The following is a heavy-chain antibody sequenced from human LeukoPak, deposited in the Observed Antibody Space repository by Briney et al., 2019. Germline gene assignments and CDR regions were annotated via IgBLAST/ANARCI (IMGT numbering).Heavy chain of an antibody. Sequence: GGSLRLSCAASGFTFSSYGMHWVRQAPGKGLEWVAFIRYDGSNKYYADSVKGRFTISRDNSKNTLYLQMNSLRAEDTAVYYCAKDRIPPYSSGWYSTTPRVHDAFDIWGQGTMVTVSS. V-gene: IGHV3-30*02. CDR2: IRYDGSNK. D-gene: IGHD6-19*01. CDR3: AKDRIPPYSSGWYSTTPRVHDAFDI. CDR1: GFTFSSYG. J-gene: IGHJ3*02.